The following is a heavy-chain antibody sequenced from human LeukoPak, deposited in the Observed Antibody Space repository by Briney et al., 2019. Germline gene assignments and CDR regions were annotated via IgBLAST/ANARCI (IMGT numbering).Heavy chain of an antibody. CDR1: GFSFGSFA. D-gene: IGHD2-15*01. Sequence: GGSLRLSCAASGFSFGSFAMSWVRQAPGKGLEWVSGIIYSGGTTFYADSVKGRFTISRDNSKNTLYLQMNSLRAEDTAIYYCAKKEGDTYSSLYMDVWGKGTTVSVS. CDR2: IIYSGGTT. V-gene: IGHV3-23*01. J-gene: IGHJ6*03. CDR3: AKKEGDTYSSLYMDV.